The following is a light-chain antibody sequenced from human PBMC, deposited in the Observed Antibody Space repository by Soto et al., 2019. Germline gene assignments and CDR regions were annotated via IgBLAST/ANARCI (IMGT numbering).Light chain of an antibody. V-gene: IGKV1-5*03. CDR2: KAS. Sequence: DIQMTQSPSTLSASVGDRVTITCRASQSISEWLARYQQRPGKAPTLLIYKASILETGVPSRCSGSGSGTEFSLTVSGLQPDDFAHYYCQHYNAYSATFGQGTRVEVK. J-gene: IGKJ1*01. CDR3: QHYNAYSAT. CDR1: QSISEW.